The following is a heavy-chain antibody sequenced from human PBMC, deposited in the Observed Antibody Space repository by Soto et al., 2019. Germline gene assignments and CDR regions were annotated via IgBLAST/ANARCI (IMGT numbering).Heavy chain of an antibody. V-gene: IGHV1-8*01. CDR1: GYTFTSYD. D-gene: IGHD5-18*01. Sequence: QVQLVQSGAEVKKPGASVKVSCKASGYTFTSYDINWVRQATGQGLEWMGWMNPNSGNTGNAQKFQGRGTMPRNSSISTASMELSSLRSEDTAVYYCASESSYGLVYWGQGTLVTVSS. CDR3: ASESSYGLVY. J-gene: IGHJ4*02. CDR2: MNPNSGNT.